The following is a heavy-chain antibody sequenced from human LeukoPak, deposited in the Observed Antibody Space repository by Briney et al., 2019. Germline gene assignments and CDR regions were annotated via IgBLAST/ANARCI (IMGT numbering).Heavy chain of an antibody. CDR2: ITYDGSNR. Sequence: PGGSLRLSCVASGFTFSSYTMNWVRQAPGKGLEWVAVITYDGSNRYYADSVKGRFTISRDNSKNTLYLQMNSLRVEDTAVYYCARGPYGDSWGQGTPVTVSS. D-gene: IGHD4-17*01. CDR3: ARGPYGDS. CDR1: GFTFSSYT. V-gene: IGHV3-30*04. J-gene: IGHJ4*02.